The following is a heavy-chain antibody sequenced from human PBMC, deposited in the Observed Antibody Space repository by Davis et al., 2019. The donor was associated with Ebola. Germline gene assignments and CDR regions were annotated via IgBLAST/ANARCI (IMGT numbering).Heavy chain of an antibody. J-gene: IGHJ6*02. Sequence: ASVKVSCKASGYTFTSYAMHWVRQAPGQRLEWMGWINAGNGNTKYSQKFQGRVTITRDTSASTAYMELRSLRSDDTAVYYCARGGYCSSTSCYTRVDYYYYGMDVWGQGTTVTVSS. D-gene: IGHD2-2*02. CDR2: INAGNGNT. CDR3: ARGGYCSSTSCYTRVDYYYYGMDV. V-gene: IGHV1-3*01. CDR1: GYTFTSYA.